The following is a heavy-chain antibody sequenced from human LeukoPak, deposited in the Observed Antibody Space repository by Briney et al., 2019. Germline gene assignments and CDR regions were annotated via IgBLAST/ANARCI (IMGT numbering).Heavy chain of an antibody. D-gene: IGHD5-12*01. CDR2: ISGSGGST. CDR1: GFTFNNYA. CDR3: AKTPGVATTCYFDY. V-gene: IGHV3-23*01. J-gene: IGHJ4*02. Sequence: PGGSLRLSCAASGFTFNNYAMNWVRQAPGKGLEWVSAISGSGGSTYYADSVKGRFTISRDNSKNTLYLQMNSLRAEDTAVYYCAKTPGVATTCYFDYWGQGTLVTVSS.